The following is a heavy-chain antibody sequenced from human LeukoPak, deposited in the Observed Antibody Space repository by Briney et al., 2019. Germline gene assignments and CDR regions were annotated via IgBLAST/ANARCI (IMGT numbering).Heavy chain of an antibody. Sequence: GGSLRLSCAASGFTFSSYEMNWVRQAQGKGLEWVSYISSSGSTIYYADPVKGRFTISTDNATNSLDLQMNSLRAEDTAVYYCARDTTNYDSSGLDYWGQGTLVTVSS. CDR2: ISSSGSTI. J-gene: IGHJ4*02. D-gene: IGHD3-22*01. V-gene: IGHV3-48*03. CDR1: GFTFSSYE. CDR3: ARDTTNYDSSGLDY.